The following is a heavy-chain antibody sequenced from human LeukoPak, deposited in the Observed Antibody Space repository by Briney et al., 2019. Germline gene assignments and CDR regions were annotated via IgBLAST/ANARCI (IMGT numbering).Heavy chain of an antibody. CDR1: GFTFSSYS. J-gene: IGHJ5*02. CDR2: ISSSSSYI. Sequence: GGSLRLSCAASGFTFSSYSMNWVRQAPGKGLEWVSSISSSSSYIYYADSVKGRFTISRDNSKNTLYLQMNSLRAEDTAVYYCAKARRGHYDFWSGYLNWFDPWGQGTLVTVSS. D-gene: IGHD3-3*01. CDR3: AKARRGHYDFWSGYLNWFDP. V-gene: IGHV3-21*04.